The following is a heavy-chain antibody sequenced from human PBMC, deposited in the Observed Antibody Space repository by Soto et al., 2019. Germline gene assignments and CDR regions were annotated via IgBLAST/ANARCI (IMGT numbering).Heavy chain of an antibody. V-gene: IGHV3-30-3*01. CDR3: ARPAEEVRGVLIAGGDWFDP. J-gene: IGHJ5*02. CDR2: ISYDGSNK. Sequence: QVQLVESGGGVVQPGRSLRLSCAASGFTFSSYAMHWVRQAPGKGLEWVAVISYDGSNKYYADSVKGRFTISRDNSKNTLYLQMNSLRAEDTAVYYCARPAEEVRGVLIAGGDWFDPWGQGTLVTVSS. CDR1: GFTFSSYA. D-gene: IGHD3-10*01.